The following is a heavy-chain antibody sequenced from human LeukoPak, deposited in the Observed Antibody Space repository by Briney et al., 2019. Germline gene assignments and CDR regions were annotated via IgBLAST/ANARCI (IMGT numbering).Heavy chain of an antibody. CDR1: GGSISSYY. CDR2: IYTSGST. D-gene: IGHD6-13*01. Sequence: KSSETLSLTCTVSGGSISSYYWSWIRQPPGKGLEWIGRIYTSGSTNYNPSLKSRVTMSVDTSKNQFSLKLSSVTAADTAVYYCARGDIAAAGAPLGYWGQGTLVTVSS. J-gene: IGHJ4*02. V-gene: IGHV4-4*07. CDR3: ARGDIAAAGAPLGY.